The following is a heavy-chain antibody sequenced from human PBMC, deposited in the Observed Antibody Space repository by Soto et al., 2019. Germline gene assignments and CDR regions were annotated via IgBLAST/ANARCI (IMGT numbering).Heavy chain of an antibody. V-gene: IGHV1-3*01. Sequence: ASVKVSCKASGYTFTSYAMHWVRQAPGQRLEWMGWINAGSGNTKYSQKFQGRVTITRDTSASTAYMELSSLRSEDTAVYYCARDLYDSAGVYYYGMDVWGQGTTVTVS. D-gene: IGHD3-22*01. CDR3: ARDLYDSAGVYYYGMDV. CDR2: INAGSGNT. J-gene: IGHJ6*02. CDR1: GYTFTSYA.